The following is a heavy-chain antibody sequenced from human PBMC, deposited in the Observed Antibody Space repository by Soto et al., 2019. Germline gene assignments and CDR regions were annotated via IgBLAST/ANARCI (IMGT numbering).Heavy chain of an antibody. Sequence: SVKVSCKASGGTFSSYAISWVRQAPGQGLEWMGGIIPIFGTANYAQSFQGRVTITADKSTSTASLELSSLRSDDTAVYYCAREGRGKKAGYNGLVSLGYWGQGTLVTVS. CDR3: AREGRGKKAGYNGLVSLGY. V-gene: IGHV1-69*06. CDR2: IIPIFGTA. J-gene: IGHJ4*02. D-gene: IGHD2-2*02. CDR1: GGTFSSYA.